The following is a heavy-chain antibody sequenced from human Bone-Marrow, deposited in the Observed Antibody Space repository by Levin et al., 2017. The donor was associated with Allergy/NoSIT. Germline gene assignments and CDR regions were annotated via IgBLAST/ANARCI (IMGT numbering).Heavy chain of an antibody. CDR3: ARGGGTMVRGVIILGFDY. D-gene: IGHD3-10*01. V-gene: IGHV4-34*01. Sequence: SETLSLTCAVYGGSFSGYYWSWIRQPPGKGLEWIGEINHSGSTNYNPSLKSRVTISVDTSKNQFSLKLSSVTAADTAVYYCARGGGTMVRGVIILGFDYWGQGTLVTVSS. CDR1: GGSFSGYY. J-gene: IGHJ4*02. CDR2: INHSGST.